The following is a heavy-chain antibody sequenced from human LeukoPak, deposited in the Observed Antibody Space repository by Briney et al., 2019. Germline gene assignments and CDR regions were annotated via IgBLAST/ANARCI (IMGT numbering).Heavy chain of an antibody. J-gene: IGHJ4*02. D-gene: IGHD5-24*01. CDR2: FSGSGGST. Sequence: PGGSLRLSCAASGFSFSSYAMSWVHQAPGKGLEWVSSFSGSGGSTYYADSVKGRFTISRDNSKNTLYLQMISLRAEDTAVYYCAKSGYNRFDYWGQGTLVTVSS. V-gene: IGHV3-23*01. CDR3: AKSGYNRFDY. CDR1: GFSFSSYA.